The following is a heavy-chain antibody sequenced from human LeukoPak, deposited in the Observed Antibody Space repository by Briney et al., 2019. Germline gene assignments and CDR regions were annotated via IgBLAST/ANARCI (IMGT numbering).Heavy chain of an antibody. D-gene: IGHD3-10*01. Sequence: GASVKVSCKASGYNFTGYYMHWVRQAPGQGLEWMGWINPNSGGTNYAQKFQGRVTMTRDPSISTAYMELSRLRSDDTAVYYCARGSTLRGDSPYFLDYWGQGTLVTVSS. V-gene: IGHV1-2*02. CDR3: ARGSTLRGDSPYFLDY. J-gene: IGHJ4*02. CDR1: GYNFTGYY. CDR2: INPNSGGT.